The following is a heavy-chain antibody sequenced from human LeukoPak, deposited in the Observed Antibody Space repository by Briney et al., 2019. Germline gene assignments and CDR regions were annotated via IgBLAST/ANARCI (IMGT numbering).Heavy chain of an antibody. CDR1: EFTVSSNC. CDR2: IYSGGTT. CDR3: ARDLGQYYDTSDNWFDP. Sequence: GGSLRLSCAASEFTVSSNCMRWVRQAPGKGLEWVSVIYSGGTTYYADSVKGRFTISRDNSKNTLYLQMNSLRAEDTAVYYCARDLGQYYDTSDNWFDPWGQGTLVTVSS. D-gene: IGHD3-22*01. J-gene: IGHJ5*02. V-gene: IGHV3-53*01.